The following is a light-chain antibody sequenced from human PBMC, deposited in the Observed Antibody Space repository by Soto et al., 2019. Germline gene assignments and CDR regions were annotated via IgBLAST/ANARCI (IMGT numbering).Light chain of an antibody. CDR1: QSVSSSY. CDR3: QQYASSPTWT. CDR2: GAS. Sequence: EIVLTQSPGTLSLSPGERATLSCRASQSVSSSYLAWYQQKPGQAPRLLIYGASSRATGIPDRFSGSGFGTDFTLTISRLEPEDFAVYYCQQYASSPTWTFGQGTKVDI. V-gene: IGKV3-20*01. J-gene: IGKJ1*01.